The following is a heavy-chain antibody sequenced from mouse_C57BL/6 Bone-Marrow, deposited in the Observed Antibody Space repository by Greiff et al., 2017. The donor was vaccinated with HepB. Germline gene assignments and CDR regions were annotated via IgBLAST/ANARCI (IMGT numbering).Heavy chain of an antibody. V-gene: IGHV14-1*01. CDR2: IDPEDGDT. CDR3: TWGYGGGKGFAY. J-gene: IGHJ3*01. Sequence: VQLQQSGAELVRPGASVKLSCTASGFNIKDYYMHWVKQRPEQGLEWIGRIDPEDGDTEYAPKFQGKDTMTADTSSNTAYLQLSSLTSEDTAVYYSTWGYGGGKGFAYWGQGNLVTVSA. D-gene: IGHD1-1*02. CDR1: GFNIKDYY.